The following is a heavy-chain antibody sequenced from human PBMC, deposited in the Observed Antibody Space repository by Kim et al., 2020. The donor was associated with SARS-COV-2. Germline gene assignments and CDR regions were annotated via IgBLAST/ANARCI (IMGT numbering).Heavy chain of an antibody. CDR2: INHSGST. D-gene: IGHD6-13*01. Sequence: SETLSLTCAVYGGSFSGYYWSWIRQPPGKGLEWIGEINHSGSTNYNPSLKSRGTISVDTSKNQFSLKLSSVTAADTAVDYCARSRYSSSWYGVKYYFDY. J-gene: IGHJ4*01. CDR1: GGSFSGYY. CDR3: ARSRYSSSWYGVKYYFDY. V-gene: IGHV4-34*01.